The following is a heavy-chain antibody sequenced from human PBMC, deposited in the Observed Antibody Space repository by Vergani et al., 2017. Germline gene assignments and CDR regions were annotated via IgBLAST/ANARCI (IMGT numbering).Heavy chain of an antibody. D-gene: IGHD1-26*01. CDR1: DFSIPSGDY. Sequence: QVQLQESGPGLVKPSETLSLICTVPDFSIPSGDYWVWIRQPPGKGLEWIGTIYHSGRTYYNPSLRSRLTISVDTSKNQVTLTLRSVTAADTAVYHCGGLDGSLRENWGQGTLVTVSS. V-gene: IGHV4-38-2*02. CDR3: GGLDGSLREN. J-gene: IGHJ4*02. CDR2: IYHSGRT.